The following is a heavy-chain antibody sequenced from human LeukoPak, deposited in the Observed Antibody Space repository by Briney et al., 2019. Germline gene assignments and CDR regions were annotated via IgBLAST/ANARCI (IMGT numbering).Heavy chain of an antibody. CDR2: ITSSGGTT. CDR3: AKRSPYYFDY. CDR1: GFTFSSSA. J-gene: IGHJ4*02. Sequence: GGSLRLSCAASGFTFSSSAMSWVRQAPGKGLEWVSSITSSGGTTYYADSVKGRLTISRDNSKNTLYLQMNSLRAEDTAVYYCAKRSPYYFDYWGQGTLVTVCS. V-gene: IGHV3-23*01.